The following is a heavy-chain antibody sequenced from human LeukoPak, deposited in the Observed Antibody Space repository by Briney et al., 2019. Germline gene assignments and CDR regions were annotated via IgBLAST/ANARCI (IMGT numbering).Heavy chain of an antibody. Sequence: VASVKVSCKVSGYTFTNFGYSWVRQAPGEGLQCMGWISAYNGNAVYAPKFQGRVTMTTDTSTSTVYMELRSLRSDDTAIYYCVRDLKYHYGSGFFRDEFVPWGQGTLVTVSS. J-gene: IGHJ5*02. CDR1: GYTFTNFG. D-gene: IGHD3-10*01. V-gene: IGHV1-18*01. CDR2: ISAYNGNA. CDR3: VRDLKYHYGSGFFRDEFVP.